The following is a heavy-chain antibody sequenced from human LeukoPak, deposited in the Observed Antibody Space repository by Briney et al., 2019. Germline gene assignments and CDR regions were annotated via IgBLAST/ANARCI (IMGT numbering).Heavy chain of an antibody. V-gene: IGHV4-39*01. CDR2: IYYSGST. D-gene: IGHD5-18*01. CDR1: GGSISSSSYY. J-gene: IGHJ4*02. Sequence: KPSETLSLTCTVSGGSISSSSYYWGWIRQPPGKGLEWIGSIYYSGSTYYNPSLKSRVTISVDTSKNQFSLKLSSVAAADTAVYYCARGYSYGYYFDYWGQGTLVTVSS. CDR3: ARGYSYGYYFDY.